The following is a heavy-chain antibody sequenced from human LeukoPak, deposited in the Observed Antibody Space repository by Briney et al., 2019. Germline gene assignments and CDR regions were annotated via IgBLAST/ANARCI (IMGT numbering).Heavy chain of an antibody. V-gene: IGHV4-34*01. J-gene: IGHJ4*02. CDR2: INHSGST. CDR3: ARGRFLVY. CDR1: GGSFSGYY. D-gene: IGHD2-8*02. Sequence: SETLSLTCAVYGGSFSGYYWSWIRQPPGKGLEWIGEINHSGSTNYNPSLKSRVTISVDTSKNQFSLKLSSVTAADTAVYYCARGRFLVYWGQGTLVTVSS.